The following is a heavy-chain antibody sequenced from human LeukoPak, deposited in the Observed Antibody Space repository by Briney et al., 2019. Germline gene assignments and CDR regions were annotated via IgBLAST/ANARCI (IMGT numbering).Heavy chain of an antibody. CDR1: GITFSSYW. J-gene: IGHJ4*02. CDR2: INSDGSST. D-gene: IGHD4-17*01. V-gene: IGHV3-74*01. Sequence: GGSLRLSCAASGITFSSYWMHWVRQAPGKGLVWVSRINSDGSSTTYADSVKGRFTISRDDAKNTLYLQMNSLRAEDTAVYYCARDSEVTTPFDYWGQGTLVTVSS. CDR3: ARDSEVTTPFDY.